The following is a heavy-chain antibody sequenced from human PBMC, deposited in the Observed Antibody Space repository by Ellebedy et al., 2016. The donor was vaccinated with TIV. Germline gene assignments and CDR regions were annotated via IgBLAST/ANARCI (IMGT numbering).Heavy chain of an antibody. CDR1: GITFSSYT. CDR2: ISSDENYI. CDR3: ATYPVSCYFDGPFEY. V-gene: IGHV3-21*01. D-gene: IGHD3-22*01. J-gene: IGHJ4*02. Sequence: GESLKISXVVSGITFSSYTMNWVRQAPGKGLEWVSSISSDENYIYYRDSLKGRFTISRDNAKNSLYLQMNSLGAEDTAVYYCATYPVSCYFDGPFEYWGLGALVTVSS.